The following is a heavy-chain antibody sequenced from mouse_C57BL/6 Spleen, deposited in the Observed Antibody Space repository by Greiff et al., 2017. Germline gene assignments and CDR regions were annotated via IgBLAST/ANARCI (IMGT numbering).Heavy chain of an antibody. CDR1: GYTFTDYY. Sequence: VQLQQSGAELVRPGASVKLSCKASGYTFTDYYINWVKQRPGQGLEWIARIYPGSGNTYYNEKFKGKATLTAEKSSSTAYMQLSSLTSEDSAVYFCARHYGSDYWGQGTTLTVSS. J-gene: IGHJ2*01. V-gene: IGHV1-76*01. CDR2: IYPGSGNT. CDR3: ARHYGSDY. D-gene: IGHD1-1*01.